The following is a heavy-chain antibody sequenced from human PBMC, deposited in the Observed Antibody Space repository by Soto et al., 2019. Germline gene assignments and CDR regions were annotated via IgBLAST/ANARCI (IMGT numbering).Heavy chain of an antibody. D-gene: IGHD3-10*01. CDR2: INHSGST. J-gene: IGHJ4*02. V-gene: IGHV4-34*01. Sequence: SETLSLTCAVYGGSFSGYYWSGIRQPPGKGLEWIGEINHSGSTNYNPSLESRVTISVDTSKNQFSLKLGSVTAADTAVYYCARGYGSGSIHWGQGTLVTVSS. CDR1: GGSFSGYY. CDR3: ARGYGSGSIH.